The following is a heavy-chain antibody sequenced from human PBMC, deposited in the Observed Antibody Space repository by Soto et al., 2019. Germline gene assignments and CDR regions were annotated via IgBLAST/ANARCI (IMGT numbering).Heavy chain of an antibody. J-gene: IGHJ4*02. D-gene: IGHD6-13*01. CDR2: ISTTSDYT. CDR3: ARDRDLTSSWSFDY. CDR1: GFTFSDYY. V-gene: IGHV3-11*06. Sequence: GGSLRLSCAASGFTFSDYYMTWIRQAPGEGLEWVSYISTTSDYTNYADSVKGRFTISRDNAKNSLYLQMNSLRAEDTAVYYCARDRDLTSSWSFDYWGQGTLVTVSS.